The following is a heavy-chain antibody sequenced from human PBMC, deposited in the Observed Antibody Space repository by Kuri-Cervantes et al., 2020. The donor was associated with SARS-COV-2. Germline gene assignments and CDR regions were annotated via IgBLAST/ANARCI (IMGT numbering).Heavy chain of an antibody. CDR2: ISSSSSYI. J-gene: IGHJ4*02. CDR1: GFTFSSYE. CDR3: ARVKWELAFDY. D-gene: IGHD1-26*01. V-gene: IGHV3-21*01. Sequence: GESLKISCAASGFTFSSYEMNWVRQAPGKGLEWVSSISSSSSYIYYADSVKGRFTISRDNAKNSLYLQMNSLRAEDTAVYYCARVKWELAFDYWGQGTLVTVAS.